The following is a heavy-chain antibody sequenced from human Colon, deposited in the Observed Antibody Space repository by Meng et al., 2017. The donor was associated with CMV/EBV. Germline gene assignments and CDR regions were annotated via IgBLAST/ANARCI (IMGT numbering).Heavy chain of an antibody. D-gene: IGHD2-2*01. CDR1: GFTFSDFG. V-gene: IGHV3-30*02. CDR2: IRYDGTHT. J-gene: IGHJ6*02. CDR3: AKENCGSTSCYLGPTYYYYGLDV. Sequence: GESLKISCAATGFTFSDFGMHWVRRAPFKGLEWVAFIRYDGTHTFYADSVKGRFTVSRDNSKNMLYLQMDSLGPEDTAEYYCAKENCGSTSCYLGPTYYYYGLDVWGQGTTVTVS.